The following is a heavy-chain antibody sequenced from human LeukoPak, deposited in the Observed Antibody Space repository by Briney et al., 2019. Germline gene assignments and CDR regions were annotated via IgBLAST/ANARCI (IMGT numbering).Heavy chain of an antibody. CDR3: ARVSGYGTHYYYGMDV. D-gene: IGHD5-12*01. J-gene: IGHJ6*02. Sequence: GGSLRLPCAASGFTFSSYSMNWVRQAPGKGLEWVSSISSSSSYIYYADSVKGRFTISRDNAKNSLYLQMNSLRAEDTAVYYCARVSGYGTHYYYGMDVWGQGTTVTVSS. V-gene: IGHV3-21*01. CDR2: ISSSSSYI. CDR1: GFTFSSYS.